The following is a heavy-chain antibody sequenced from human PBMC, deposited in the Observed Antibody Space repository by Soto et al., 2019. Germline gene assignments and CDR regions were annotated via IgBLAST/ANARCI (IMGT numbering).Heavy chain of an antibody. J-gene: IGHJ4*02. CDR2: IIPIFGTA. D-gene: IGHD3-22*01. Sequence: QVQLVQSGAEVKKPGSSVKVSCKASGGTFSSYAISWVRQAPGQGLEWMGGIIPIFGTANYAQKFQGRVTITADESTSAADMELSSMRSEDRAVYYCAGGQIYESSGYWVYWGQGTLVTVSS. V-gene: IGHV1-69*01. CDR3: AGGQIYESSGYWVY. CDR1: GGTFSSYA.